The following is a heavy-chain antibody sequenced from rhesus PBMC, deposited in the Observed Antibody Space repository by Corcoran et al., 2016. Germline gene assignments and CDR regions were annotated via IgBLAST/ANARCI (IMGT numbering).Heavy chain of an antibody. CDR2: IHGGRGST. CDR1: AGSMSSNY. J-gene: IGHJ6*01. Sequence: QVLLQESGPGLVKPSETLSRTCTVSAGSMSSNYWSWIRQSPGKGLEWIGYIHGGRGSTSYNPSLKSRGTFSRDTSKNQFSLKLTSVTAADTAVYYCARLVAGSGLDSWGQGVVVTVSS. D-gene: IGHD6-37*01. CDR3: ARLVAGSGLDS. V-gene: IGHV4-147*01.